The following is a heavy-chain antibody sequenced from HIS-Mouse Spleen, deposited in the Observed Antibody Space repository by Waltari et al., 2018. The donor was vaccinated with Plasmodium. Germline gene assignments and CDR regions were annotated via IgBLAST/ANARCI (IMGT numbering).Heavy chain of an antibody. V-gene: IGHV4-39*01. CDR1: GGSISSSSYH. J-gene: IGHJ4*02. CDR3: ARRGGSYYYFDY. CDR2: IYYSGST. Sequence: QLQLQESGPGLVKPSETLSLTCTVPGGSISSSSYHWGWIRQPPGKGLEWIGSIYYSGSTYYNPSLKSRVTISVDTSKNQFSLKLSSVTAADTAVYYCARRGGSYYYFDYWGQGTLVTVSS. D-gene: IGHD1-26*01.